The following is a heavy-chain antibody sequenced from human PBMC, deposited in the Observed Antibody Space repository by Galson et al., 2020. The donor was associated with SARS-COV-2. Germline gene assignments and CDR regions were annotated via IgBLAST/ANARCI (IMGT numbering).Heavy chain of an antibody. CDR1: GFTLSSYG. Sequence: SLKISCAASGFTLSSYGMHWVSQAPGKGLEWVAVISYDGSNQYYADSVKGRFTISRDNSKNTLYLQMNSLRAEDTAVYYCATERDILTGYYNVGGIDYWGQGTLVTVSS. CDR3: ATERDILTGYYNVGGIDY. D-gene: IGHD3-9*01. CDR2: ISYDGSNQ. J-gene: IGHJ4*02. V-gene: IGHV3-30*03.